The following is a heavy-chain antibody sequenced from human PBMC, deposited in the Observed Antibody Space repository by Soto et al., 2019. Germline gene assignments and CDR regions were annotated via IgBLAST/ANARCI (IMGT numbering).Heavy chain of an antibody. Sequence: ASVKVSCKASGYTFTSYDINWVRQATGQGLEWMGWMNPNSGNTGYAQKFQGRVTMTRNTSISTAYMELSSLRSEDTAVYYCARGGSDFMVRGVTYYYYYYMDVWGKGTTVTVSS. CDR1: GYTFTSYD. J-gene: IGHJ6*03. V-gene: IGHV1-8*01. CDR2: MNPNSGNT. D-gene: IGHD3-10*01. CDR3: ARGGSDFMVRGVTYYYYYYMDV.